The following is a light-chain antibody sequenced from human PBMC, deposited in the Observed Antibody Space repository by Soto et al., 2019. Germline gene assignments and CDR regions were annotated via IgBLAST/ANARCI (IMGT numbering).Light chain of an antibody. CDR3: QSYDNILSGPL. J-gene: IGLJ3*02. V-gene: IGLV2-8*01. CDR1: SSDIGSYNF. Sequence: QSALTQPPSASGSPGQSVTISCTGTSSDIGSYNFVSWYQQHPGKAPKVMLYEVRKRPSGVPDRFSGSKSGNTASLTVSGLRAEDEADYYCQSYDNILSGPLFGGGTKLTVL. CDR2: EVR.